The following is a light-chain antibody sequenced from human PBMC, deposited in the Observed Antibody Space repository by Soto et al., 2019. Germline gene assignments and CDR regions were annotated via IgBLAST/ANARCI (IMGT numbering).Light chain of an antibody. V-gene: IGKV3D-15*01. Sequence: DIVMPQSPATLSVSPGESATVSCRPSQMVSSNLAWYQQKPGQAPRLLIYGASTRATGIPARFSGSGSGTEFTLTISSLQSEDFAVYYCQQYNNWPPITFGQGTRLEIK. CDR3: QQYNNWPPIT. CDR1: QMVSSN. CDR2: GAS. J-gene: IGKJ5*01.